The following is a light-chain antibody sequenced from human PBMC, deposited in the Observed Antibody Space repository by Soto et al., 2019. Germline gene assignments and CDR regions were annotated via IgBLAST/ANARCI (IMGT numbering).Light chain of an antibody. CDR1: QSISSY. V-gene: IGKV1-39*01. J-gene: IGKJ1*01. Sequence: DIQMTQSLSSLSASVGDRVTITCRASQSISSYLNWYQQKPGKAPKLLIYAASSLQSGVPSRFSGSGSGTDFTLTISSLQPEDFATYYCQQSYSTPRGTFGQGTKVEIK. CDR3: QQSYSTPRGT. CDR2: AAS.